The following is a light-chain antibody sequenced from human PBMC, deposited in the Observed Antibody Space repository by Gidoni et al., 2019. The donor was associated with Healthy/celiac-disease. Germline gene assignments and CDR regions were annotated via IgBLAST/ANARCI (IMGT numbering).Light chain of an antibody. CDR3: QQYYSTPQT. V-gene: IGKV4-1*01. CDR2: WAS. Sequence: DIVMTQYPDSLAVSLGERATINCKSSQSVLYSSNNKNYLAWYPQKPGQPPKLLIYWASTRESGVPDRFSGSGSGTDFTLTISSLQAEDVAVYYCQQYYSTPQTFGQGTKVEIK. J-gene: IGKJ1*01. CDR1: QSVLYSSNNKNY.